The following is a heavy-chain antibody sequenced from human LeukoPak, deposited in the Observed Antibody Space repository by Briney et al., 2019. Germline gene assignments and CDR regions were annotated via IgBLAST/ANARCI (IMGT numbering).Heavy chain of an antibody. CDR2: IIPIFGTT. CDR3: ARLTTGTRDY. V-gene: IGHV1-69*05. D-gene: IGHD1-7*01. J-gene: IGHJ4*02. Sequence: ASVKVSCKASGGTFSSYAISWVRQAPGQGLEWMGGIIPIFGTTNYAQKFQGRVTITTDESTSTAYMELSSLRSEDTAAYYCARLTTGTRDYWGQGTLVTVSS. CDR1: GGTFSSYA.